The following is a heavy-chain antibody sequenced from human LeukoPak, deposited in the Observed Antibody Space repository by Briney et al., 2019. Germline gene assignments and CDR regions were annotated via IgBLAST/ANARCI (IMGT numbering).Heavy chain of an antibody. CDR3: ARPKWFGESNYFDY. CDR1: GGSISSSSYY. V-gene: IGHV4-39*02. D-gene: IGHD3-10*01. Sequence: PSETLSLTCTVSGGSISSSSYYWGWVRQPPGKGLEWIGSIYYSGITYYNPSLKSRATISVDTSENHFSLKLSSVTAADTAIYYCARPKWFGESNYFDYWGQGTLVTVSS. J-gene: IGHJ4*02. CDR2: IYYSGIT.